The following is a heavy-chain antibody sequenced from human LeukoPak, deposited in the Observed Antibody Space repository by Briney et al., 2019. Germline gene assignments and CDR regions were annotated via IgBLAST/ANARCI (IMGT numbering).Heavy chain of an antibody. J-gene: IGHJ4*02. V-gene: IGHV3-30-3*01. CDR2: ISYDGSNK. Sequence: PGRSLRLSCAASGFTFNSYAMHWVRQAPGRGLEWVAVISYDGSNKYYADSVKGRFTISRDNSKNTLYLQMNSLRADDTAVYYCARDGRNYYDRSGYYSALAYWGQGTLATVSS. CDR3: ARDGRNYYDRSGYYSALAY. D-gene: IGHD3-22*01. CDR1: GFTFNSYA.